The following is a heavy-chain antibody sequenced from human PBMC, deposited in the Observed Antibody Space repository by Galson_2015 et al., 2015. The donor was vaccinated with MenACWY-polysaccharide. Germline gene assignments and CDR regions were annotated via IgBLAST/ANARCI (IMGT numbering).Heavy chain of an antibody. CDR3: VREGENAVAGTLDI. D-gene: IGHD6-19*01. J-gene: IGHJ3*02. CDR1: GFTFSSYW. CDR2: INSDGST. V-gene: IGHV3-74*01. Sequence: SLRLSCAASGFTFSSYWMNWVRHAPGKGLVWVSRINSDGSTSYADSVKGRFTMSRDNAKNTVYLQMNSLRAEGTAVYYCVREGENAVAGTLDIWGQGTMVTVSS.